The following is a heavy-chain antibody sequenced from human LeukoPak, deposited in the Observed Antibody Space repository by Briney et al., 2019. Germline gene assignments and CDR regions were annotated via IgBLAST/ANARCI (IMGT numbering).Heavy chain of an antibody. D-gene: IGHD6-13*01. V-gene: IGHV6-1*01. CDR3: ARDAEGYSSSWYYWFDR. CDR2: TYYRSEWHN. CDR1: GDSVSSNSVA. Sequence: SQTLSLTCAISGDSVSSNSVAWNWLGQSPSRGLVWLVRTYYRSEWHNYYAVSVKSRITINPDTSKNQFSLQLNSVTPGDTPVYYCARDAEGYSSSWYYWFDRWGRGTLVTVS. J-gene: IGHJ5*02.